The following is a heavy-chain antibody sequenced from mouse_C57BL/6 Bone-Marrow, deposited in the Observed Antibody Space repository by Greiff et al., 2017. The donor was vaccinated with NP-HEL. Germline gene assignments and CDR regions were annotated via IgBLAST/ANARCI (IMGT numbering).Heavy chain of an antibody. V-gene: IGHV1-59*01. CDR3: ATKALHGSNPHWYFDV. D-gene: IGHD1-1*01. Sequence: QVQLQQPGAELVRPGTSVKLSCKASGYTFTSYWMHWVKQRPGQGLEWIGVIDPSDSYTNYNHKFKGKATLTVDTSSSTAYMQLSSLTSEDSAVYYCATKALHGSNPHWYFDVWGTGTTVTVSS. CDR2: IDPSDSYT. J-gene: IGHJ1*03. CDR1: GYTFTSYW.